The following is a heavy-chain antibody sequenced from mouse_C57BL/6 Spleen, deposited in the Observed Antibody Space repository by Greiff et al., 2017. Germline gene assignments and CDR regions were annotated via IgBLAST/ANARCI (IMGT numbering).Heavy chain of an antibody. J-gene: IGHJ1*03. D-gene: IGHD1-1*01. Sequence: EVQLVESGGGLVQPGGSLSLSCAASGFTFTDYYMSWVRQPPGKALEWLGFFRNKANGYTTEYSASVKGRFTISRDNSQSILYLQLNALRAEDSATYYCARSYYYGSSLYWYFDVWGTGTTVTVSS. V-gene: IGHV7-3*01. CDR3: ARSYYYGSSLYWYFDV. CDR2: FRNKANGYTT. CDR1: GFTFTDYY.